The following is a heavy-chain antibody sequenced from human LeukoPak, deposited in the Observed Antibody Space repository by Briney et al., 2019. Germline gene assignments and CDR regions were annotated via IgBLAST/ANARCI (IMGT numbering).Heavy chain of an antibody. J-gene: IGHJ4*02. D-gene: IGHD6-19*01. CDR2: IYYSGST. CDR3: AREGSIAVAGTV. V-gene: IGHV4-59*01. CDR1: GGSISSYY. Sequence: SSETLSLTCTVSGGSISSYYWSWIRQPPGKGLEWIGYIYYSGSTNYNPSLKSRVTISVDTSKNQFSLKLSSVTAADTAVYYCAREGSIAVAGTVWGQGTLVTVSS.